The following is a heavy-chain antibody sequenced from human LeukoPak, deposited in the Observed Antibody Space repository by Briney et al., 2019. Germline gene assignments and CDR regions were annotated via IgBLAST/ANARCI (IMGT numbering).Heavy chain of an antibody. V-gene: IGHV4-38-2*01. CDR1: GYSISSSYY. CDR2: IYYSGST. CDR3: ARRGYYYDSSFFDY. D-gene: IGHD3-22*01. J-gene: IGHJ4*02. Sequence: PSETLSLTCAVSGYSISSSYYWGWIRQPPGKGLEWIGSIYYSGSTYYNPSLKSRVTISVDTSKNQFSLELSSVTAADTAVYYCARRGYYYDSSFFDYWGQGTLVTVSS.